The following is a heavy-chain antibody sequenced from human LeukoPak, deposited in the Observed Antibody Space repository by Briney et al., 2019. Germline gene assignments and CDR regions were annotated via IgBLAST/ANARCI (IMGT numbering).Heavy chain of an antibody. Sequence: GGTLRLSCAASGLTFSTFGMTWVRQAPGKGLEWVSYISSSGSTIYYADSVKGRFTISRDNAKNSRYLQMNSLRAEDTAVYYCAELGITMIGGVWGKGTTVTISS. CDR3: AELGITMIGGV. CDR1: GLTFSTFG. J-gene: IGHJ6*04. D-gene: IGHD3-10*02. V-gene: IGHV3-48*04. CDR2: ISSSGSTI.